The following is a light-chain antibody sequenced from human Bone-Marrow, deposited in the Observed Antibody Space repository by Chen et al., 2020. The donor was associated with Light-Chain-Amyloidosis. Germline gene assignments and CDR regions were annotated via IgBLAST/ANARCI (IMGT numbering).Light chain of an antibody. CDR1: QTISSNY. Sequence: DIVLTQSPGTLSLSPGEGANLACRASQTISSNYLTWYQQKYGQAHRLLIDGSSSRATGIPDRFTGSGSGTDFTRTINRLKPEDCAMYDCQQYGTSPLAFGGWTKVEIK. V-gene: IGKV3-20*01. CDR2: GSS. CDR3: QQYGTSPLA. J-gene: IGKJ4*01.